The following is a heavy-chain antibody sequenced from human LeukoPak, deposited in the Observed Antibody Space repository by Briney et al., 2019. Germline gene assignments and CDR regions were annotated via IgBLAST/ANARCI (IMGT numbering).Heavy chain of an antibody. CDR2: INPSGGST. CDR1: GYTFTGYY. D-gene: IGHD4-23*01. Sequence: GASVKVSCKASGYTFTGYYMHWVRQAPGQGLEWMGIINPSGGSTSYAQKFQGRVTMTRDMSTSTVYMELSSLRSEDTAVYYCARGRTVDEVIDWLDPWGQGTLVTVSS. CDR3: ARGRTVDEVIDWLDP. J-gene: IGHJ5*02. V-gene: IGHV1-46*01.